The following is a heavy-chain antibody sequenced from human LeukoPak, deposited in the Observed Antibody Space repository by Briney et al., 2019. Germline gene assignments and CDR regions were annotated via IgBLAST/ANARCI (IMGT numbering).Heavy chain of an antibody. CDR1: GFTFSSYW. Sequence: GGSLRLSCAASGFTFSSYWMSWVRQAPGKGLEWVANIKQDGSEKYYVDSVKGRFTISRDNAKNSLYLQMNSLRAEDTAVYYCAGAVAAADYAFDYWGQGTLVTVSS. J-gene: IGHJ4*02. CDR2: IKQDGSEK. CDR3: AGAVAAADYAFDY. V-gene: IGHV3-7*01. D-gene: IGHD6-13*01.